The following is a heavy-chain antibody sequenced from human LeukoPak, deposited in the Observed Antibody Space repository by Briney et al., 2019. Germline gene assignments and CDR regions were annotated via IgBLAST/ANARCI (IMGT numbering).Heavy chain of an antibody. D-gene: IGHD2-21*01. CDR3: ARDRQCGY. CDR1: LYTFTSYV. CDR2: ISAYNGNT. J-gene: IGHJ4*02. V-gene: IGHV1-18*01. Sequence: ASVNVSRKHSLYTFTSYVIRWVRPAPRQGLEWMGWISAYNGNTNYAPKFPGRVTMTTDTPTSTAYMELRSVRSDDTAVYCCARDRQCGYWGQGTLVTVSS.